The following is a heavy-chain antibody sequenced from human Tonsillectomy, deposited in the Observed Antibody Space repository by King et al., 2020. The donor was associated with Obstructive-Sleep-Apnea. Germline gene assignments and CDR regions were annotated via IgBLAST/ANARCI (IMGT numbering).Heavy chain of an antibody. Sequence: VQLQESGPGLVKPSETLSLTCTVSGGSISSYYWIWIRQPPGKGLEWSGYIYYSGSTNYNPSLTSRVTISVDTSKNQFSLKLSSVTAADTAVYYCARLGDYGDYEHFDYWGQGTLVTVSS. J-gene: IGHJ4*02. CDR1: GGSISSYY. D-gene: IGHD4-17*01. CDR2: IYYSGST. CDR3: ARLGDYGDYEHFDY. V-gene: IGHV4-59*01.